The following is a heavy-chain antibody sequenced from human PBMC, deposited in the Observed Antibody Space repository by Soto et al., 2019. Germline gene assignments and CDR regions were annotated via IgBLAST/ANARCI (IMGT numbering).Heavy chain of an antibody. V-gene: IGHV4-59*01. CDR2: IYYSGST. Sequence: SETLSLTCTVSGGSISSYYWSWIRQPPGKGLEWIGYIYYSGSTNYNPSLKSRVTISVDTSKNQFSLKLSSVTAADTAVYYCARVFPEYSSGWLGFYFDYWGQGTLVTVSS. J-gene: IGHJ4*02. D-gene: IGHD6-19*01. CDR1: GGSISSYY. CDR3: ARVFPEYSSGWLGFYFDY.